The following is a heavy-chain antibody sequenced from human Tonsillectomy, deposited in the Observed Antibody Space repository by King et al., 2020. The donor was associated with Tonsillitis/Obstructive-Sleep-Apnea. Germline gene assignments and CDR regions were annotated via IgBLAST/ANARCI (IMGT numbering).Heavy chain of an antibody. J-gene: IGHJ4*02. V-gene: IGHV3-21*01. CDR1: GFTFSSYS. Sequence: VQLVESGGGLVKPGGSLRLSCAASGFTFSSYSMNWVRQAPGKGLEWVSSISSSSSYIYYADSVKGRFTISRDNAKNSLYLQMNSLRAEDTAVYYCARDIPFFSSCYTHWGQGTLVTVSS. D-gene: IGHD3-22*01. CDR2: ISSSSSYI. CDR3: ARDIPFFSSCYTH.